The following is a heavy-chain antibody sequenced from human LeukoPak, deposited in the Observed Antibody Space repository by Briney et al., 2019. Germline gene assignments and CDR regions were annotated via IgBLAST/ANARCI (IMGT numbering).Heavy chain of an antibody. CDR2: IGIDSGNT. CDR1: GFTFSSYA. V-gene: IGHV3-48*01. Sequence: GGSLRLSCAASGFTFSSYAMSWVRQGPGKGLEWISYIGIDSGNTNYADSVKGRFTISGDKAKNSLYLQMNSLRVEDTAVYYCARDYKYAFDNWGQGTLVTVSS. J-gene: IGHJ4*02. CDR3: ARDYKYAFDN. D-gene: IGHD5-24*01.